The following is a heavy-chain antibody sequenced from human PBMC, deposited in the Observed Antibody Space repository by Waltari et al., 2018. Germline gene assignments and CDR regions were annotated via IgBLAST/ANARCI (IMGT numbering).Heavy chain of an antibody. V-gene: IGHV1-69*12. Sequence: QVQLVQSGAEVKKPGSSVKVSCKASGGTFSSYAISWVRQAPGQGLEWMGGIIPIFGTANYAQKFHGRVTITADESPSTAYMELSSLRSEDTAVYYCAREGYGSWSFDYYGMDVWGQGTTVTVSS. CDR3: AREGYGSWSFDYYGMDV. D-gene: IGHD3-10*01. J-gene: IGHJ6*02. CDR1: GGTFSSYA. CDR2: IIPIFGTA.